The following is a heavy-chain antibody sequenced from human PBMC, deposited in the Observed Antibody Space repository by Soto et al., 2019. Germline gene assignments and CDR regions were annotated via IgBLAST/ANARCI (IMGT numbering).Heavy chain of an antibody. J-gene: IGHJ6*03. CDR1: GGSISSSSYY. CDR2: IYYSGST. CDR3: ARQLSICTNGVCYPRRVNYYYYYYMDV. Sequence: SETLSLTCTVSGGSISSSSYYWGWIRQPPGKGLEWIGSIYYSGSTYYNPSLKSRVTISVDTSKNQFSLKLSSVTAADTAVYYCARQLSICTNGVCYPRRVNYYYYYYMDVWGKGTTVTVSS. D-gene: IGHD2-8*01. V-gene: IGHV4-39*01.